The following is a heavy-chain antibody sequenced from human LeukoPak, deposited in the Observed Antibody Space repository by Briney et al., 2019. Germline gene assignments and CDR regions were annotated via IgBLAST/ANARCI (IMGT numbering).Heavy chain of an antibody. Sequence: PGGSLRLSCAASGFTFSRYAMSWVRQAPGKGLEWVSAISGGGVSTYYADSVKGRFTISRDNSKNTLYLQMNSLRAEDTAVYYCAKGVVGPTSGYYFYAMDVWGQGTTVTVSS. J-gene: IGHJ6*02. D-gene: IGHD1-26*01. CDR3: AKGVVGPTSGYYFYAMDV. V-gene: IGHV3-23*01. CDR1: GFTFSRYA. CDR2: ISGGGVST.